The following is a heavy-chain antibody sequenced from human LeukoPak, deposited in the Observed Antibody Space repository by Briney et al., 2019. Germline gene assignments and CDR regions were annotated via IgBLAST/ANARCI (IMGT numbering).Heavy chain of an antibody. D-gene: IGHD2-21*02. Sequence: SETLSLTCTVSGDSISSGDYYWSWIRQPAGKGLEWIGRISSSGSTNYNPSLKSRVTISVDTSKNQFSLKLSSVTAADTAVYYCARVVTAGGLHWFDPWGQGTLVTVSS. J-gene: IGHJ5*02. CDR3: ARVVTAGGLHWFDP. CDR1: GDSISSGDYY. V-gene: IGHV4-61*02. CDR2: ISSSGST.